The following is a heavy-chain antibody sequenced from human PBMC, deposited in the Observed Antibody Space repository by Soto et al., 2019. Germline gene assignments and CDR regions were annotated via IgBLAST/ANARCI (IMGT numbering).Heavy chain of an antibody. CDR1: GGSISSGDYY. D-gene: IGHD3-3*01. CDR2: IYDSGST. V-gene: IGHV4-30-4*01. CDR3: ARARITIFGVVSFSDWYNDL. Sequence: QVQLQESGPGLVKPSQPLSLTCTVSGGSISSGDYYWSWIRQPPGKGLEWSGYIYDSGSTYYNPSLKSRVTISVDTSKTQFSLKLSSVTAADTAVYYCARARITIFGVVSFSDWYNDLWGRGTLVTVSS. J-gene: IGHJ2*01.